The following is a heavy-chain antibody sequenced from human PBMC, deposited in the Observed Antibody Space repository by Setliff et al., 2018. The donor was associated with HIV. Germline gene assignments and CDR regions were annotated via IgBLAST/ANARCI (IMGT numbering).Heavy chain of an antibody. Sequence: ASVKVSCKASGGTFSSYVISWARQAPGQGPEWMGGIIPMYGVTNYAQKFQGRVTITTDESTSTAYLELSSLRYEDTAVYYCALPYCSGGNCWSSASLPPAGWFDPWGQGTLVTVS. CDR3: ALPYCSGGNCWSSASLPPAGWFDP. D-gene: IGHD2-15*01. V-gene: IGHV1-69*05. CDR2: IIPMYGVT. CDR1: GGTFSSYV. J-gene: IGHJ5*02.